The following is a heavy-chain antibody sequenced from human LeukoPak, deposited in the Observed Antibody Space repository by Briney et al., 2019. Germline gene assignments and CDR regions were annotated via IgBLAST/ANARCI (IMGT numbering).Heavy chain of an antibody. CDR2: IYSGGST. D-gene: IGHD6-13*01. CDR3: ARGYSSSWYYFDY. V-gene: IGHV3-66*02. Sequence: GGSLRLSCAASGFTISSNYMSWVRQAPGKGLEWVSVIYSGGSTYYADSVKGRFTISRDNSKNTLYLQMNSLRAEDTAVYYCARGYSSSWYYFDYWGQGTLVTVSS. J-gene: IGHJ4*02. CDR1: GFTISSNY.